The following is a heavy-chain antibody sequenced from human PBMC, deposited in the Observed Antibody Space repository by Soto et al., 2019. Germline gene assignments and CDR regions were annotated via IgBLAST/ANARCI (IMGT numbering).Heavy chain of an antibody. J-gene: IGHJ5*02. CDR1: GGSISSGGYY. Sequence: ASETLSLTCTVSGGSISSGGYYWSWIRQHPGKGLEWIGYIYYSGSTYYKPSLKNRVTISVDTSKNQFSLKLSSVTAADTAVYYCARGEENWFDPWGQGTLVTVSS. D-gene: IGHD1-26*01. CDR2: IYYSGST. V-gene: IGHV4-31*03. CDR3: ARGEENWFDP.